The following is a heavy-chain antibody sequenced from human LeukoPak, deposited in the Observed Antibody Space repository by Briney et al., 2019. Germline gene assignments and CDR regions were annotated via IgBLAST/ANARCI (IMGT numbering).Heavy chain of an antibody. J-gene: IGHJ6*02. D-gene: IGHD3-3*01. Sequence: ASVKVSCKASGYTFTSYYMHWVRQAPGQELEWMGIINPSGGSTSYAQKFQGRVTMTRDTSTSTVYMELSSLRSEDTAVYYCAREPSLEWLFGRFLPYYYYGMDVWGQGTTVTVSS. CDR1: GYTFTSYY. CDR3: AREPSLEWLFGRFLPYYYYGMDV. V-gene: IGHV1-46*01. CDR2: INPSGGST.